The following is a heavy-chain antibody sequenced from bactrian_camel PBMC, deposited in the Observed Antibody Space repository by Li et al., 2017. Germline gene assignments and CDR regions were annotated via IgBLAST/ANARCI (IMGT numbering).Heavy chain of an antibody. CDR2: IGSDRAGSLA. D-gene: IGHD4*01. V-gene: IGHV3S40*01. Sequence: VQLVESGGGSVEIGGSLTLSCATSGITFRSYSMGWFRQKPGLGREGVAAIGSDRAGSLASYSDSVKGRFTISQDIPKNTVYLQKNSLQPEDTAMYYCAARDQGRQWTVSCPRSGYNLWGQGTQVTVS. J-gene: IGHJ4*01. CDR3: AARDQGRQWTVSCPRSGYNL. CDR1: GITFRSYS.